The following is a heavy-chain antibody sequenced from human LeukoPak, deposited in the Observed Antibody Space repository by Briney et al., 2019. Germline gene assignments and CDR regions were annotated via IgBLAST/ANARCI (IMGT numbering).Heavy chain of an antibody. CDR3: ARDYDFLTGSSDY. D-gene: IGHD3-9*01. CDR1: GFTFSNAW. CDR2: IKSKTDGGTT. V-gene: IGHV3-15*01. J-gene: IGHJ4*02. Sequence: GGSLRLSCAASGFTFSNAWMSWVRQAPGKGLEWVGRIKSKTDGGTTDYAAPVKGRFTISRDDSKNTLYLQMNSLKTEDTAVYYCARDYDFLTGSSDYWDQGTLVTVSS.